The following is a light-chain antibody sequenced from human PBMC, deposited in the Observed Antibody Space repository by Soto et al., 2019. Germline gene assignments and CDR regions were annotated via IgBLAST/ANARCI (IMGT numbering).Light chain of an antibody. CDR3: QTWGTGSVV. CDR2: LNSDGRH. CDR1: SGHSSNA. J-gene: IGLJ2*01. Sequence: QPVLTQSPSASASLGASVKLTCTLSSGHSSNAIAWHQQQPEKGPRYLMKLNSDGRHSKGDGIPDRFSGSSSGAERYLIISSLQSEDEADYYCQTWGTGSVVFGGGTKLTVL. V-gene: IGLV4-69*01.